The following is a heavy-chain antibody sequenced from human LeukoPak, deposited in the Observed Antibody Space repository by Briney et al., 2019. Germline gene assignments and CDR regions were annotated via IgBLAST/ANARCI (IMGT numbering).Heavy chain of an antibody. D-gene: IGHD5-12*01. Sequence: GASVKVSCKASGGTFSSYAISWVRQAPGQGLECMGGIIPIFGTANYAQKFQGRVTITADESTSTAYMELSSLRSEDTAVYFCARDPRYGGYDYYYYYMDVWGKGTTVTVSS. V-gene: IGHV1-69*13. J-gene: IGHJ6*03. CDR3: ARDPRYGGYDYYYYYMDV. CDR1: GGTFSSYA. CDR2: IIPIFGTA.